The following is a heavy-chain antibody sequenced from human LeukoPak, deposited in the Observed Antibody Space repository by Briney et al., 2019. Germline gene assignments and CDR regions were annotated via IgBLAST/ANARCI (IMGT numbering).Heavy chain of an antibody. D-gene: IGHD3-9*01. V-gene: IGHV3-23*01. CDR1: GFTFSSYA. J-gene: IGHJ4*02. CDR3: AKSPPQYFDWLLYFDY. CDR2: ISGSGGST. Sequence: GGSLRLSCAASGFTFSSYAMSWVRQAPGKGLEWVSAISGSGGSTYYADSVKGRFTLSRDNSKNTLYLQMNSLRAEDTAVYYCAKSPPQYFDWLLYFDYWGQGTLVTVSS.